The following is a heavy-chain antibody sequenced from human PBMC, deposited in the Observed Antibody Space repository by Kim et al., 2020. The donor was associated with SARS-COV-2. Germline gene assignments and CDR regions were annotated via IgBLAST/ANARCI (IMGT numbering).Heavy chain of an antibody. J-gene: IGHJ1*01. V-gene: IGHV3-30*18. Sequence: GGSLRLSCAASGFGFTDYGMHWVRQAPGKGLEWVALISSDGSNKYYADSVKGRFTIASDNSKTTLYLHMRRLRAEDTAVYYCSKAGYCTGGNCYTQH. CDR1: GFGFTDYG. CDR2: ISSDGSNK. D-gene: IGHD2-15*01. CDR3: SKAGYCTGGNCYTQH.